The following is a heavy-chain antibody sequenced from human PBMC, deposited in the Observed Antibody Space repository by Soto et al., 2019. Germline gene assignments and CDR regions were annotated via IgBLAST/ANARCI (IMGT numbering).Heavy chain of an antibody. CDR1: GGSMRSYY. V-gene: IGHV4-59*01. CDR2: IYYAGRT. D-gene: IGHD6-19*01. Sequence: LSLTCTVSGGSMRSYYWTWIRQPPGKGLEWIGYIYYAGRTNYNPSLKSRLTISVDTSKNQFSLRLGSVTAADTAVYYCARDPGYSSSPANWFDPWGQGTLVTVSS. J-gene: IGHJ5*02. CDR3: ARDPGYSSSPANWFDP.